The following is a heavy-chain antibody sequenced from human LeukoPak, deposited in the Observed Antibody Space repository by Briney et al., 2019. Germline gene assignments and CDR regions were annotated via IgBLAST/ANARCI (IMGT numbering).Heavy chain of an antibody. Sequence: SETLSLTCTVSGGSISSYYWSWIRQPPGKGLEWIGYIYYSGSTNYNPSFKSRVTISVDTSKNQFSLKLSSVTAADTAVYYCATQGYSSSWYYFDYWGQGTLVTVSS. CDR1: GGSISSYY. V-gene: IGHV4-59*01. J-gene: IGHJ4*02. D-gene: IGHD6-13*01. CDR3: ATQGYSSSWYYFDY. CDR2: IYYSGST.